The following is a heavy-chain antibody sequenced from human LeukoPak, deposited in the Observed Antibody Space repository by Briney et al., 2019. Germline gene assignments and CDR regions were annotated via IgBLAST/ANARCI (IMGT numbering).Heavy chain of an antibody. D-gene: IGHD1-14*01. V-gene: IGHV4-38-2*02. CDR1: GYSISYGYH. CDR2: IHPGGST. J-gene: IGHJ5*02. Sequence: PSETLSLTCSVSGYSISYGYHWSWIRQPPGKGLEWIGDIHPGGSTKYNPSLESRVTISVDTSKNQFSLRLTSVTAADTAVYYCARAPDRIRFDPWGQGALVTVSS. CDR3: ARAPDRIRFDP.